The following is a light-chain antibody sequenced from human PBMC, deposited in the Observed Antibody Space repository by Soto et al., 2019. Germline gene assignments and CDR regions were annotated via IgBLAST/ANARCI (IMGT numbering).Light chain of an antibody. J-gene: IGKJ4*01. CDR1: RGISSY. Sequence: IQLTQSPSSLSASVGDRVTITCQASRGISSYLAWYQQKPGKPPKLLIYDAYSLESGVPSRFSGRRSGTEFTLTIAGLQPEDFATYYCQQYESYSPLTFGGGTKVDIK. CDR2: DAY. V-gene: IGKV1-13*02. CDR3: QQYESYSPLT.